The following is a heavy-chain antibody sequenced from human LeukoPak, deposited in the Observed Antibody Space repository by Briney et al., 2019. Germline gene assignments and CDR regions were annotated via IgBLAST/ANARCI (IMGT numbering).Heavy chain of an antibody. D-gene: IGHD6-13*01. Sequence: GGSLRLSCAASGFTFNDYAMHWVRQAPGKGLEWVSGISWNSGTIGYADSVKGRFTISRDNAKNSLFLKMNSLRAEDKALYYCAKDLQQLVRGDFDYWGQGTLVTVSS. CDR3: AKDLQQLVRGDFDY. V-gene: IGHV3-9*01. J-gene: IGHJ4*02. CDR1: GFTFNDYA. CDR2: ISWNSGTI.